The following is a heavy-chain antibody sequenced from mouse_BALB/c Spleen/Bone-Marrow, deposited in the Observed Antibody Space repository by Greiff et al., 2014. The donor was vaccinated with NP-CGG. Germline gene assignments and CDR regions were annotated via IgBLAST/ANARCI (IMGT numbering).Heavy chain of an antibody. Sequence: VQLQQSGAELVRPGASVKLSCKASGYTFTSYWINWVKQRPGQGLEWIGNTYPSDSYTNYNQKFKDKTTLTVDKSSSTAYMQLSSPTSEDSAVYFCTRAGNYGNYYAMDYWGQGTSVTVSS. CDR3: TRAGNYGNYYAMDY. D-gene: IGHD2-1*01. CDR2: TYPSDSYT. CDR1: GYTFTSYW. J-gene: IGHJ4*01. V-gene: IGHV1-69*01.